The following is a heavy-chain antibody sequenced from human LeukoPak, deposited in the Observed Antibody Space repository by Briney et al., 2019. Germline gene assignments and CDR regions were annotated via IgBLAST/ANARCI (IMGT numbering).Heavy chain of an antibody. CDR3: AGDIAAAGYNWFDP. J-gene: IGHJ5*02. CDR2: INPNSGGT. CDR1: GYTFTGYY. Sequence: ASVKVSCKASGYTFTGYYMHWVRQAPGQGLEWMGWINPNSGGTNYAQKFQGRVTMTRDTSISTAYMELSRLRSDDTAVYYCAGDIAAAGYNWFDPWGQGALVTVSS. V-gene: IGHV1-2*02. D-gene: IGHD6-13*01.